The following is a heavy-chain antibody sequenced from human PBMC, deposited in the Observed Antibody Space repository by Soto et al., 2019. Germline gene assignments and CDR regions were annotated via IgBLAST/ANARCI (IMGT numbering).Heavy chain of an antibody. CDR3: ARDYYYDSSGYYWFDP. V-gene: IGHV1-69*13. CDR1: GGTFSSYA. J-gene: IGHJ5*02. CDR2: IIPIFGTA. Sequence: XVKVSSRASGGTFSSYAISWVRHAPGQGLEWMGGIIPIFGTANYAQKFQGRVTITADESTSTAYMELSSLRSEDTAVYYCARDYYYDSSGYYWFDPWGQGTLVTVSS. D-gene: IGHD3-22*01.